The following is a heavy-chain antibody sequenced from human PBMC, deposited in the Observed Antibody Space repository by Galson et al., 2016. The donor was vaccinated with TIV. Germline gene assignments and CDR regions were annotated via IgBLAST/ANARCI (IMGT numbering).Heavy chain of an antibody. CDR3: ASIFASGRKEYS. J-gene: IGHJ4*02. CDR2: INTGNGNT. D-gene: IGHD3-10*01. CDR1: GYVFTIYP. Sequence: SVKVSCKASGYVFTIYPIHWVRQAPGQRLEWMGWINTGNGNTKYSQKFQGRVTITSDTSATTAYMELTSLRSEDTAVYYCASIFASGRKEYSWGQGTLVTVSS. V-gene: IGHV1-3*04.